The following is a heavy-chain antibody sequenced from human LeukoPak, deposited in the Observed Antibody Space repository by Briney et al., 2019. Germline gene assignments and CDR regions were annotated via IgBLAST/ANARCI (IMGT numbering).Heavy chain of an antibody. J-gene: IGHJ6*02. CDR3: AGLKGMDV. Sequence: GGSLRLSCAASGFTFSSSVMSWVRQAPGKGLEWVSSIGGSGGDTYYADSVKGRFTISRGNSKNTLHLQMNSLRAEDTAVYYCAGLKGMDVWGQGTTVTVSS. CDR1: GFTFSSSV. CDR2: IGGSGGDT. V-gene: IGHV3-23*01.